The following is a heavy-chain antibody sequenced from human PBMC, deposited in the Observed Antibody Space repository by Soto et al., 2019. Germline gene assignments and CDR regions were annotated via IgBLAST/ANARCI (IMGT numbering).Heavy chain of an antibody. Sequence: PSETLSLTCAFSGCSISSGGYSLSWIRQPPGKGLEWIGYIYHSGSTYYNPSLKSRVTISVDRSKNQFSLKLSSVTAADTAVYYCARVPDRWGQGTLVTVS. CDR2: IYHSGST. J-gene: IGHJ5*02. CDR3: ARVPDR. V-gene: IGHV4-30-2*01. D-gene: IGHD2-2*01. CDR1: GCSISSGGYS.